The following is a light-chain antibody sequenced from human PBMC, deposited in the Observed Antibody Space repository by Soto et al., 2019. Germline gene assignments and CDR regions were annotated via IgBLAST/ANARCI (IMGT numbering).Light chain of an antibody. Sequence: DIVMTQSPLSLPVTPGEPASISCRSSQSLLHSNGYNYLDWYLQKPGQSPQLLISLGSNRASGVPDRFSGSGSGTDFTLKISRVEAEDVGVYFCMQALQTPYTVGQGTKV. CDR1: QSLLHSNGYNY. J-gene: IGKJ2*01. V-gene: IGKV2-28*01. CDR2: LGS. CDR3: MQALQTPYT.